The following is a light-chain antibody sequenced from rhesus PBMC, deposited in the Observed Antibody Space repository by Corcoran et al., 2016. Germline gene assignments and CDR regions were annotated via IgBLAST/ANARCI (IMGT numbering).Light chain of an antibody. CDR1: QGISSY. CDR3: LQHNSYPWT. V-gene: IGKV1-28*03. J-gene: IGKJ1*01. CDR2: AAS. Sequence: DIQMTQSPSSLSASVGDTVTITCRASQGISSYLTWFQPKPGKAPKLLIYAASSLESGVPSRFSGIGSGTDFTLTISSLQPEDFAVYYCLQHNSYPWTFGQGTKVEIK.